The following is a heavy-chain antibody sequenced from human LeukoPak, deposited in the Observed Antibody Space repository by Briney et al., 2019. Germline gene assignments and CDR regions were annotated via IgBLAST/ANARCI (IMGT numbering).Heavy chain of an antibody. J-gene: IGHJ4*02. CDR1: GFTFSSYE. D-gene: IGHD3-22*01. V-gene: IGHV3-48*03. CDR3: ARRGFYDTSGYLFDH. CDR2: ISTSGSPI. Sequence: GGSMRLSCAASGFTFSSYEMNWVRQAPGKGLEWVSYISTSGSPIYYGNSVKGRFTISRDNAKNSLYLQMNSLRAEDTALYYCARRGFYDTSGYLFDHWGQGTLVTVSS.